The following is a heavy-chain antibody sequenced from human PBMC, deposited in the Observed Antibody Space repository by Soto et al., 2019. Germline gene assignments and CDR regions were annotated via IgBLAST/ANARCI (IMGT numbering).Heavy chain of an antibody. D-gene: IGHD3-10*01. V-gene: IGHV5-10-1*01. J-gene: IGHJ5*02. CDR2: IDPSDSYT. Sequence: GESLKISCKGSGYSFTSYWIGWVRQMPGKGLEWMGRIDPSDSYTNYSPSFQGHVTISADKSISTAYLQWSSLKASDTAMYYCAISPNYYGSGSPPWWFDPWGQGTLVTVSS. CDR1: GYSFTSYW. CDR3: AISPNYYGSGSPPWWFDP.